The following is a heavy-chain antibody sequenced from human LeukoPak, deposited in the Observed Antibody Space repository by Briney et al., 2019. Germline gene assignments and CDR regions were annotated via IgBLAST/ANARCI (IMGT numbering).Heavy chain of an antibody. V-gene: IGHV3-49*03. Sequence: GGSLRLSCTASGFTFSDYAFIWFRQAPGQGLEWVGFITSKRYGATTEYAASVKGRFAISRDDSKSLAYLQMNSLRAEDTAVYYCARDATYYDFWSGYLVSDYWGQGTLVTVSS. J-gene: IGHJ4*02. D-gene: IGHD3-3*01. CDR3: ARDATYYDFWSGYLVSDY. CDR2: ITSKRYGATT. CDR1: GFTFSDYA.